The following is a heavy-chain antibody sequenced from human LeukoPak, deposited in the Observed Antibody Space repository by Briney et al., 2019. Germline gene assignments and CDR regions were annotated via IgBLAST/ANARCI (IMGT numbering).Heavy chain of an antibody. V-gene: IGHV1-2*02. CDR2: INPNSGGT. Sequence: ASVKVSCKASGYTFTGYYMHWVRQAPGQGLEWMGWINPNSGGTNYAQKFQGRVTMTRDTSISTAYMELSRLRSEDTAVYYCATYGVGATKIPEHYYYYYMDVWGKGTTVTVSS. D-gene: IGHD1-26*01. CDR3: ATYGVGATKIPEHYYYYYMDV. CDR1: GYTFTGYY. J-gene: IGHJ6*03.